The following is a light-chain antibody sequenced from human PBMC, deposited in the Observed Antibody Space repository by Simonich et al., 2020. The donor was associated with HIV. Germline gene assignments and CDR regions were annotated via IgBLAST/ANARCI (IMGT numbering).Light chain of an antibody. CDR2: GAS. J-gene: IGKJ2*01. Sequence: EIVMTQSPATLSVSPGERATLSCMASQSVSSNLAWYQHKPGQAPRLLIDGASTRATGIPARFSGSGSGTEFTLTISSMQSEDFAVYYCQQYNNWPPYTFAQGTKLEIK. CDR1: QSVSSN. CDR3: QQYNNWPPYT. V-gene: IGKV3-15*01.